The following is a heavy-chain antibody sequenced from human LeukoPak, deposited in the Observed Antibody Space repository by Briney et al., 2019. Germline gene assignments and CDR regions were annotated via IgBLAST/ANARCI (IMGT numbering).Heavy chain of an antibody. J-gene: IGHJ4*02. CDR1: GFSFGDYG. D-gene: IGHD3-3*01. V-gene: IGHV3-49*04. CDR2: IRSNGAT. CDR3: VREEWSVKKSFDY. Sequence: QPGRSLRLSCTTSGFSFGDYGMSWVRQAPGKGLEWVGLIRSNGATEYAASVKGRFTISRIDSKSVAYLHMNSLKTEDSGVYYCVREEWSVKKSFDYWGQGTLVTVSS.